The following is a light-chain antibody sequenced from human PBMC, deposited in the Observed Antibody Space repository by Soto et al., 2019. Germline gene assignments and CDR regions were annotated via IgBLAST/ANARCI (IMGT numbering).Light chain of an antibody. CDR3: SSYTSSSTLLFV. Sequence: HSALTHPASDSRTPGQAITSSCTGTSSAVVGYNYVSWYQQHPGKAPKLMIYDVSNRPSGVSNRFSGSKSGNTASLTISGLQAEDEADYYCSSYTSSSTLLFVFGTGTKVTVL. V-gene: IGLV2-14*01. CDR1: SSAVVGYNY. CDR2: DVS. J-gene: IGLJ1*01.